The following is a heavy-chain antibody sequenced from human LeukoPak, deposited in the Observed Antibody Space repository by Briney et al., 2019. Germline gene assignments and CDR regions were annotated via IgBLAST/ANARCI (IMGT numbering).Heavy chain of an antibody. Sequence: PSETLSLTCTVSGDSISSGDYYWSWIRQPAGKGLEWIGRISSSGSTNYNPSLKSRVTISVDTSKNQFSLKLSSVTAADTAVYYCARGRGDSSGYYYDYWGQGTLVTVSS. CDR1: GDSISSGDYY. D-gene: IGHD3-22*01. V-gene: IGHV4-61*02. CDR2: ISSSGST. J-gene: IGHJ4*02. CDR3: ARGRGDSSGYYYDY.